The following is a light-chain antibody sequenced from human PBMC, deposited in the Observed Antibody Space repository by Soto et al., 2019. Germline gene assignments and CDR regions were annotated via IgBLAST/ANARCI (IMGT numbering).Light chain of an antibody. V-gene: IGLV2-14*01. Sequence: QSALTQPASVSGSPGQSITISCTGTSSDIGGSNYVSWHQQHPGKAPKVVIYEVSNRPSGVSNRFSGSKSGNTASLTISGLQAEDEAYYYCSSYTTTATKFGGGTKVTVL. J-gene: IGLJ2*01. CDR3: SSYTTTATK. CDR1: SSDIGGSNY. CDR2: EVS.